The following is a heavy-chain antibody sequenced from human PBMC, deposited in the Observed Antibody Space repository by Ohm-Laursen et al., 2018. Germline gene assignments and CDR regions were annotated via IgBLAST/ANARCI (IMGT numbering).Heavy chain of an antibody. D-gene: IGHD3-22*01. CDR3: ARDGRYYDSSGYYTPRGAFDI. J-gene: IGHJ3*02. Sequence: SLRLSCAASGFTFSSYGMHWVRQAPGKGLEWVAVISYDGSNKYYADSVKGRFTISRDNSKNTLYLQMGSLRAEDMAVYYCARDGRYYDSSGYYTPRGAFDIWGQGTMVTVSS. CDR1: GFTFSSYG. V-gene: IGHV3-30*03. CDR2: ISYDGSNK.